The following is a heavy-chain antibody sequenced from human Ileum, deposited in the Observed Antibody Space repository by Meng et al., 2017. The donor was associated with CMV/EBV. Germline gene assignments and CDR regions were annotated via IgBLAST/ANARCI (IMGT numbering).Heavy chain of an antibody. V-gene: IGHV4-61*01. J-gene: IGHJ6*02. D-gene: IGHD2-15*01. Sequence: GSLRLSCTVSGGSVSSGLYYWAWIRQPPGKGLEWIAYIYYSGTINYNPSLRSRVTISLDTSKNQFSLNLSSVTAADTAVYYCARAIARGSYYYGLDIWGPGTTVTVSS. CDR2: IYYSGTI. CDR3: ARAIARGSYYYGLDI. CDR1: GGSVSSGLYY.